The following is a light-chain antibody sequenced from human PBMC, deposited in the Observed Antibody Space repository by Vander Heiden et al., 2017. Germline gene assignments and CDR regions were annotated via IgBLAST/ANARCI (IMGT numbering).Light chain of an antibody. Sequence: EIVVTQFPATLSLSPGERATLSCRASQSVSSYLTWYQQKPGQAPRLLIYDASKRVTGIPARFSGSGSGTDFTLTISSLEPEDLAVYYCQQRSIWPLTFGGGTKVEIK. CDR3: QQRSIWPLT. CDR1: QSVSSY. CDR2: DAS. V-gene: IGKV3-11*01. J-gene: IGKJ4*01.